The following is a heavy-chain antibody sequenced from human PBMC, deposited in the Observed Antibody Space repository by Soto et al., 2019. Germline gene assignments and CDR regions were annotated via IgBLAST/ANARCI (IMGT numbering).Heavy chain of an antibody. CDR3: AKSRYFDWLSTEAYFDY. V-gene: IGHV3-9*01. CDR1: GFTFDDYA. Sequence: GGSLRLSCAASGFTFDDYAMHWVRQAPGKGLEWVSGISWNSGSIGYADSVKGRFTISRDNAKNSLYLQMNSLRAEDTALYYCAKSRYFDWLSTEAYFDYWGQGTLVTVSS. CDR2: ISWNSGSI. D-gene: IGHD3-9*01. J-gene: IGHJ4*02.